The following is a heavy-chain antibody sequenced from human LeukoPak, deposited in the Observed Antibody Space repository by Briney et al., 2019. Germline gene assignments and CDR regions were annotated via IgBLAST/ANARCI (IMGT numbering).Heavy chain of an antibody. CDR1: GDTFSSYA. V-gene: IGHV1-69*04. J-gene: IGHJ4*02. D-gene: IGHD2-2*01. CDR3: AREGLSRVVPAATWDY. Sequence: SVKVSCKASGDTFSSYAISWVRQAPGQGLEWMGRIIPILGIANYAQKFQGRVTITADKSTSTAYMELSSLRSEDTAVYYCAREGLSRVVPAATWDYWGQGTLVTVSS. CDR2: IIPILGIA.